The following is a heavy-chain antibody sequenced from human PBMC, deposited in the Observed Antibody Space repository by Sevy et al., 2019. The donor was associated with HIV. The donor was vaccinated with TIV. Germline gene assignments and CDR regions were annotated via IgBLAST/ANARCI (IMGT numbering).Heavy chain of an antibody. V-gene: IGHV1-18*01. CDR2: ISVYTGNT. Sequence: ASVKVSCKASGCTFSNYGINWVRQAPGQGLEWMGWISVYTGNTYYGVNLQGRLTMTTDTSTSTAYMELRSLTSDDTAVYYCARVRITISYNWFDPWGQGTLVTVSS. J-gene: IGHJ5*01. CDR3: ARVRITISYNWFDP. D-gene: IGHD3-3*01. CDR1: GCTFSNYG.